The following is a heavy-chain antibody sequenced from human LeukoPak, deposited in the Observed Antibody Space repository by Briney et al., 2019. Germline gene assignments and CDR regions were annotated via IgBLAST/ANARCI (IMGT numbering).Heavy chain of an antibody. V-gene: IGHV3-30*03. D-gene: IGHD1-1*01. CDR3: AREWTGFDY. CDR1: GFTFSSYW. CDR2: ISYDGSNK. Sequence: GGSLRLSCAASGFTFSSYWMSWVRQAPGKGLEWVAVISYDGSNKYYADSVKGRFTISRDNSKNTLYLQMNSLRAEDTAVYYCAREWTGFDYWGQGTLVTVSS. J-gene: IGHJ4*02.